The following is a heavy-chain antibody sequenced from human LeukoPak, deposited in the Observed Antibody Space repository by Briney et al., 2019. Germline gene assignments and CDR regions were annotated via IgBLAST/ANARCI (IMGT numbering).Heavy chain of an antibody. CDR1: GGSISSSSHY. CDR2: IYYSGST. J-gene: IGHJ5*02. CDR3: ARDDYGGTT. V-gene: IGHV4-39*07. Sequence: PSETLSLTCTVSGGSISSSSHYWAWIRQPPGKGLEWIGNIYYSGSTYYYPSLKSRVTISVDTSKNQFSLKLSSVTAADTAVYYCARDDYGGTTWSQGTLVTVSS. D-gene: IGHD4-23*01.